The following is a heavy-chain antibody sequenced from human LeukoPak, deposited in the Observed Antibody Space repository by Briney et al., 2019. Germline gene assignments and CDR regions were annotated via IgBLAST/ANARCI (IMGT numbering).Heavy chain of an antibody. V-gene: IGHV1-46*01. CDR2: IRHSAGT. CDR1: GYTFTNYY. D-gene: IGHD3-16*01. J-gene: IGHJ4*01. Sequence: ASVKVSCKASGYTFTNYYMHWVRQAPGQGGEGMGIIRHSAGTIYAQKFQGRVAMTADTSTSTVYMELSSLRSEDTALYYCAREEEGGTFDYWGQGTLVTVSS. CDR3: AREEEGGTFDY.